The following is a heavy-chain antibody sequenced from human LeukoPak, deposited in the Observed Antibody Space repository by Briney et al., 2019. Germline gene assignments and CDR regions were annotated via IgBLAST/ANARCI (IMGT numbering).Heavy chain of an antibody. J-gene: IGHJ3*02. Sequence: ASVKVSCKASGYTFTSYGISWVRQAPGQGLEWMGWISVYNGNTNYAQKLQGRVTMTTDTSTSTAYTELRSLRSDDTAVYYCASPYCSGGTCYAHDAFDIWGQGTMVTVSS. D-gene: IGHD2-15*01. CDR1: GYTFTSYG. CDR3: ASPYCSGGTCYAHDAFDI. V-gene: IGHV1-18*01. CDR2: ISVYNGNT.